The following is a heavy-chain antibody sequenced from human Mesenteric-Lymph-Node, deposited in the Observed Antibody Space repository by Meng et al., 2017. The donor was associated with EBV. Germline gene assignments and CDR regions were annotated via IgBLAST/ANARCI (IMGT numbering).Heavy chain of an antibody. V-gene: IGHV3-23*04. Sequence: EGQLGELGGGLVKPGESLVLSCAASGFTFSRVRKNGVRQAPGKGLEWVSGIGASGGSSYYADSVKGRFTISRDDSRNTLYLEMNNLRAEDTALYYCVKGSFGGVIVPSDYWGQGTLVTVSS. CDR1: GFTFSRVR. CDR3: VKGSFGGVIVPSDY. CDR2: IGASGGSS. J-gene: IGHJ4*02. D-gene: IGHD3-16*02.